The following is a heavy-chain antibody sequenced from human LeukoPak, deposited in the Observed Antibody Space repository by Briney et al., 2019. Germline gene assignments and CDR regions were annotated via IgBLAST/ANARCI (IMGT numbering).Heavy chain of an antibody. CDR3: AKAKVRQWLVLEDPAHFDY. V-gene: IGHV3-23*01. CDR2: ISGSGGST. CDR1: GFNFSSYA. J-gene: IGHJ4*02. D-gene: IGHD6-19*01. Sequence: GGSLRLSCAASGFNFSSYAMSWVRQAPGKGLEWVSAISGSGGSTYYADSVKGRFTISRDNSKNTLYLQMNSLRAEDTAVYYCAKAKVRQWLVLEDPAHFDYWGQGTLVTVSS.